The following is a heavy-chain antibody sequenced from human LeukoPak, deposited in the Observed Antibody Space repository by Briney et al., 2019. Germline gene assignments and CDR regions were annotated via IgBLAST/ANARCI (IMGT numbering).Heavy chain of an antibody. CDR3: AKSRAADTTLLFDY. Sequence: GGSLRLSCAASGFIFSHYTMTWVRQPPGKGREWVSAITGSGGDTFYVDSVKGRFTISRDNSKNTLYLQMSSLRAEDTAVYYCAKSRAADTTLLFDYWGQGTLVTVSS. CDR1: GFIFSHYT. CDR2: ITGSGGDT. J-gene: IGHJ4*02. V-gene: IGHV3-23*01. D-gene: IGHD6-13*01.